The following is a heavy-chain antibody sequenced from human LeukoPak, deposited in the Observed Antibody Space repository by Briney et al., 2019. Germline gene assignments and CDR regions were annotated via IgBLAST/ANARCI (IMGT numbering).Heavy chain of an antibody. Sequence: SQTLSLTCTVSGGSISSGSYYWSWIRQPAGKGLEWIGRIYTSGSTNYNPSLKSRVTISVDTSKNQFSLKLSSVTAADTAVYYCARVLRFLEWLIDYWGQGTLVTVSS. D-gene: IGHD3-3*01. CDR3: ARVLRFLEWLIDY. CDR1: GGSISSGSYY. J-gene: IGHJ4*02. CDR2: IYTSGST. V-gene: IGHV4-61*02.